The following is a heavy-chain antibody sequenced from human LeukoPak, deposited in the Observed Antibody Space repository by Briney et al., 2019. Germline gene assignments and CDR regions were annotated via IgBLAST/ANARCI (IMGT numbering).Heavy chain of an antibody. V-gene: IGHV3-23*01. CDR2: IIGSGDAT. Sequence: GGSLRLSCAGSGFTFSNYAMNWVRQAPGKGLEWVSGIIGSGDATYFADSVRGRFTISGDNSKNTLYLQMNSLRAEDTALNYCARDLVGATSTFAFWGQGTLVTVSS. CDR1: GFTFSNYA. D-gene: IGHD1-26*01. J-gene: IGHJ4*02. CDR3: ARDLVGATSTFAF.